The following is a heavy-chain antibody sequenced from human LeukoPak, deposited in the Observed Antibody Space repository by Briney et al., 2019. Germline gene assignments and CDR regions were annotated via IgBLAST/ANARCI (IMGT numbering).Heavy chain of an antibody. V-gene: IGHV3-53*05. J-gene: IGHJ3*02. Sequence: GGSLRLSCSASGFTVSSNYMSWVRQAPGKGLEWVSVIYSGGSTYYADSVKGRFTISRDNTKNTLYLQMNSLRAEDTAVYYCAREISRTGAFDIWGQGTMVTVSS. CDR2: IYSGGST. CDR1: GFTVSSNY. CDR3: AREISRTGAFDI. D-gene: IGHD3-3*02.